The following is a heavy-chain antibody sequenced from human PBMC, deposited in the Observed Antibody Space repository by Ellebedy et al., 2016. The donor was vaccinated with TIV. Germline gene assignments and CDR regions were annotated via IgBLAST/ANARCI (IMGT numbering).Heavy chain of an antibody. V-gene: IGHV3-23*01. D-gene: IGHD3-22*01. CDR3: AREAISYATSGYYFDY. CDR2: ISGSGGTT. Sequence: GESLKISCAASGFTFSNYAMNWVRQPPGKGLEWVSGISGSGGTTYYADSVKGHFTISRDNTRSSLYLQMNSLRAEDTAVYYCAREAISYATSGYYFDYWGQGTLVTVSS. J-gene: IGHJ4*02. CDR1: GFTFSNYA.